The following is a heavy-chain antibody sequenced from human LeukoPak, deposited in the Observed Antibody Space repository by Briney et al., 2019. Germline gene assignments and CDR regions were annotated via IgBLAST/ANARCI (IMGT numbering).Heavy chain of an antibody. Sequence: SETLSLTCTVSGASISTGAYSWGWIRQPPGKGLEWIGLYYIESPYYNPSLKGRLTLNVDASKSQLSLALTSVTAADTAVYYCARRPITVAPYFFDSWGQGLLVTVSS. CDR2: LYYIESP. J-gene: IGHJ4*02. CDR3: ARRPITVAPYFFDS. D-gene: IGHD1-20*01. V-gene: IGHV4-39*01. CDR1: GASISTGAYS.